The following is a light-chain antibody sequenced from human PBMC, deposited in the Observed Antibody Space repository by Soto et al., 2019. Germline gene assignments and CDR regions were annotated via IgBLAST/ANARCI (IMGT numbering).Light chain of an antibody. J-gene: IGKJ1*01. CDR3: LQHTSYPWT. Sequence: DIQMTQSPSSLSASVGYRITITCRASQGIKNDLAWYQQKPGKAPKRLIYGASNLHSGVSARFSGSGAGTEFTLTINSLHQEDFATYYCLQHTSYPWTFGQGTKVEIK. V-gene: IGKV1-17*01. CDR1: QGIKND. CDR2: GAS.